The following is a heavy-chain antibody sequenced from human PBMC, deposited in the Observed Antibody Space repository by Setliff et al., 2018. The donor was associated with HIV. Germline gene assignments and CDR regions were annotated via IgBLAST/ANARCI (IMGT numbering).Heavy chain of an antibody. CDR1: GGSISSGGHY. D-gene: IGHD3-10*01. CDR2: ISNSVST. V-gene: IGHV4-31*03. CDR3: ARVPSGLWFGKWGN. J-gene: IGHJ4*02. Sequence: SETLSLPCTVSGGSISSGGHYWNWIRQHPGRGLEWIGYISNSVSTYYNPSLKGRLTISVDPSKHHFSLNLASVTAADTAVYYCARVPSGLWFGKWGNWGQGTLVTVS.